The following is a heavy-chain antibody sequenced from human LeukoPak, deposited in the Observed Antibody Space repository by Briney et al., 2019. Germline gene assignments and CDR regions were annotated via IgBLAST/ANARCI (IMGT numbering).Heavy chain of an antibody. D-gene: IGHD1-14*01. V-gene: IGHV4-39*07. CDR3: ARDKRNPVTNDANFDY. CDR1: GGSISSSSYY. J-gene: IGHJ4*02. Sequence: ASETLSLTCTVSGGSISSSSYYWGWIRQPPGKGLEWIGSIYYSGSTYYNPSLKSRVTISVDTSKNQFSLKLSSVTAADTAVYYCARDKRNPVTNDANFDYWGQGTLVIVSS. CDR2: IYYSGST.